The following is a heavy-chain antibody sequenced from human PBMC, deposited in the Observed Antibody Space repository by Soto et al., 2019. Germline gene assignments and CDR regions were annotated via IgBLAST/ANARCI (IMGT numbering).Heavy chain of an antibody. Sequence: VQLVQSGAEMKKPGSSVRVSCKASGGSFNGYFITWVRQAPGQGLEWVGRVIPMHGSESHARKFGDRITLTADTMTNRAFLNRRSVQYEATADYYGAPGITSSGYRRYMNAWGKWTKVTVSS. CDR2: VIPMHGSE. D-gene: IGHD1-20*01. J-gene: IGHJ6*03. V-gene: IGHV1-69*08. CDR3: APGITSSGYRRYMNA. CDR1: GGSFNGYF.